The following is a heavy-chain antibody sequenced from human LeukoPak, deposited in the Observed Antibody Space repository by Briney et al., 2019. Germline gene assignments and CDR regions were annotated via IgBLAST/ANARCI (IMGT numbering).Heavy chain of an antibody. V-gene: IGHV3-23*01. CDR3: AKDRAPLWFGELSPLDY. CDR1: GFTFSSYA. Sequence: GGSLRLSCAASGFTFSSYAMSWVRQAPGKELEWVSAISDSGGSTYYADSVKGRFTISRDNSKNTLYLQMNSLRAEDTAVYYCAKDRAPLWFGELSPLDYWGQGTLVTVSS. J-gene: IGHJ4*02. D-gene: IGHD3-10*01. CDR2: ISDSGGST.